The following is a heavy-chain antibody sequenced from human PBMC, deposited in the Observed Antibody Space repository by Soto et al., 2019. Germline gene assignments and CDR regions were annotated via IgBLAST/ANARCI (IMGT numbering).Heavy chain of an antibody. Sequence: SHTLSLTCAISGDSVSSNSAAWNWIRQCPSRGLEWLGRTYYRSKWYNDYAVSLKSRITINPDTSKNQFSLQLNSVTPEDTAVYYCAREGYYYDSSGYYNYYYGMDVWGQGTTVTVSS. CDR1: GDSVSSNSAA. CDR3: AREGYYYDSSGYYNYYYGMDV. J-gene: IGHJ6*02. V-gene: IGHV6-1*01. D-gene: IGHD3-22*01. CDR2: TYYRSKWYN.